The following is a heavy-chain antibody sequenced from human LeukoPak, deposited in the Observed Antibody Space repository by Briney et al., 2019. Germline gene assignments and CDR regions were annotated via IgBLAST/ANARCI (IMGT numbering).Heavy chain of an antibody. V-gene: IGHV3-53*01. CDR2: IYSGGST. D-gene: IGHD6-13*01. Sequence: GGSLRLSCAASGFTVSSNYMSWVRQAPGKGLEWVSVIYSGGSTYYADSVKGRFTIFRDNSKNTLYLQMNSLRAEDTAVYYCAREGIAAAGGLFDYWGQGTLVTVSS. CDR3: AREGIAAAGGLFDY. CDR1: GFTVSSNY. J-gene: IGHJ4*02.